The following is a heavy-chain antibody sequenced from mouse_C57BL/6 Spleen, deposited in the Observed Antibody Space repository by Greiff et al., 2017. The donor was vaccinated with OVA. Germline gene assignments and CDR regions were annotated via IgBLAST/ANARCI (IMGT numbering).Heavy chain of an antibody. D-gene: IGHD1-1*01. J-gene: IGHJ3*01. V-gene: IGHV1-64*01. CDR3: ARGDYGSSYAYAY. CDR1: GYTFTSYW. CDR2: IHPNSGNT. Sequence: QVQLQQPGAELVKPGASVKLSCKASGYTFTSYWMHWVKQRPGQGLEWIGMIHPNSGNTNYNEKFKNKATLTVDKSSSTAYMQLSSLKSEDSAVYYGARGDYGSSYAYAYWGQATLVTAAA.